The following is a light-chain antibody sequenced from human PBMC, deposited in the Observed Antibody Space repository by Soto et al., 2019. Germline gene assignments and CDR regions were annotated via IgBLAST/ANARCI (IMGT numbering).Light chain of an antibody. Sequence: QSALTQPASVSGSPGQSITISCTGTSSDVRGYNYVSWYQQHPGKAPKLMIYEVTNRPSGVSNRLSGSKSGNTASLTISGLQAEDEADYYCSSYTSSSTQVFGGGTKLTVL. CDR2: EVT. CDR1: SSDVRGYNY. CDR3: SSYTSSSTQV. V-gene: IGLV2-14*01. J-gene: IGLJ3*02.